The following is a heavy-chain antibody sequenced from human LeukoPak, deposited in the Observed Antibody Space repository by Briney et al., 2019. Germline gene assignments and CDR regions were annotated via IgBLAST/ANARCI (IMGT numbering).Heavy chain of an antibody. J-gene: IGHJ4*02. Sequence: TGGSLRLSCAASGFSFSNYWMTWARQAPGKGLEWVSNTNQDGSQENYLDSVRGRFTISRDNAKSSLYLQMNSLRVDDTDVYFCLGSASYTHWGQGTLVTVSS. CDR1: GFSFSNYW. CDR3: LGSASYTH. CDR2: TNQDGSQE. V-gene: IGHV3-7*01. D-gene: IGHD3-10*01.